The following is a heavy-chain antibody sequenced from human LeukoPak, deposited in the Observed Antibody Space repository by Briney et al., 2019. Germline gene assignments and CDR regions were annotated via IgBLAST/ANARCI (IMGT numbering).Heavy chain of an antibody. CDR2: ISSSSSTI. J-gene: IGHJ4*02. CDR1: GFTFSSYS. Sequence: PGGSLRLSYAASGFTFSSYSMNWVRQAPGKGLEWVSYISSSSSTIYYADSVKGRFTISRDNAKNSLYLQMNSLRDEDTAVYYCAREVVGATGTPLMGWGQGTLVTVSS. D-gene: IGHD1-26*01. CDR3: AREVVGATGTPLMG. V-gene: IGHV3-48*02.